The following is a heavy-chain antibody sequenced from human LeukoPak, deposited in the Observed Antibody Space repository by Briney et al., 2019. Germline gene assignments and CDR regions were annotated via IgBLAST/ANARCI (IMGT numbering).Heavy chain of an antibody. V-gene: IGHV4-38-2*02. CDR1: GYSISTGYY. Sequence: SETLSLTCTVSGYSISTGYYWDWMRQPPGNGLEWIGTFYHGGSTYYNPSLKSRVTISVDTSKNQFSLNLTSVTAADTAVYYCAKARPHIVDFFDYWGQGTLVTVSS. D-gene: IGHD2-21*01. CDR3: AKARPHIVDFFDY. CDR2: FYHGGST. J-gene: IGHJ4*02.